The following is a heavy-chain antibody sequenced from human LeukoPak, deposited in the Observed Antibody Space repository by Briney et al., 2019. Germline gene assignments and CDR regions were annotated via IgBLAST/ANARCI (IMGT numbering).Heavy chain of an antibody. CDR2: ISYDGSNK. Sequence: PGGSLRLSCAASGFTFSSYAMHWVRQAPGKGLEWVAVISYDGSNKYYADSVKGRFTISRVNSKNTLYLQMNSLRAEDTAVYYCASDSYGDDYWGQGTLVTVSS. D-gene: IGHD4-17*01. CDR1: GFTFSSYA. V-gene: IGHV3-30-3*01. J-gene: IGHJ4*02. CDR3: ASDSYGDDY.